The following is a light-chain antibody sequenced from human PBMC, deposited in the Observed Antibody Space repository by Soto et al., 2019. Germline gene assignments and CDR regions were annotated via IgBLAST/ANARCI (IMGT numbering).Light chain of an antibody. J-gene: IGKJ4*01. CDR3: QQYDNLPLT. V-gene: IGKV1-33*01. Sequence: DIPMTQSPSTLSASVGDGVTITCRASQSISNRLAWYQQKPGKAPKLLIYDASNLETGVPSRFSGSGSGTDFTFTISSLQPEDIATYYCQQYDNLPLTFGGGTKVDI. CDR2: DAS. CDR1: QSISNR.